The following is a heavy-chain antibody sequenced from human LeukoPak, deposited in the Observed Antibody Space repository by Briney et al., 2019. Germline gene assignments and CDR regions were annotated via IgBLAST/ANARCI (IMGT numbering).Heavy chain of an antibody. CDR2: ISGSGGST. Sequence: GGSLRLSCAASGFTFSSYAMSWIRQAPGKGLEWVSAISGSGGSTYYADSVKGRFTISRDNSKNTLYLQMNSLRAEDTAVYYCAKAFGSRWELLTLDAFDIWGQGTMVTVSS. CDR1: GFTFSSYA. V-gene: IGHV3-23*01. CDR3: AKAFGSRWELLTLDAFDI. J-gene: IGHJ3*02. D-gene: IGHD1-26*01.